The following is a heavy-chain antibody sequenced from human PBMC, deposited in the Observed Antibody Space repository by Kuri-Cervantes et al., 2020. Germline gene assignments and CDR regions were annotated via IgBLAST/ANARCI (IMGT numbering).Heavy chain of an antibody. J-gene: IGHJ2*01. V-gene: IGHV3-30*18. CDR3: AKDVILSAPWWYFDL. CDR2: ISNDGSNE. Sequence: LSLTCAASGFTLSSYAMHWVRQAPGKGLEWVAFISNDGSNEYYPDSVKGRFTISRDNSKNTLYLQMNSLRAEDTAVYYCAKDVILSAPWWYFDLWGRGTLVTVSS. CDR1: GFTLSSYA. D-gene: IGHD2/OR15-2a*01.